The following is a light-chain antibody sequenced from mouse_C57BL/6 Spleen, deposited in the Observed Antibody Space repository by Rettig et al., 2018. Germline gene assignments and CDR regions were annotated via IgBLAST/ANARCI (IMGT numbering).Light chain of an antibody. CDR3: QQSNSWPYT. CDR2: YAS. V-gene: IGKV5-48*01. Sequence: DILLTQSPAILSVSPGERVSFSCRASQSIGTSIHWYQQRTNGSPRLLIKYASESISGIPSRCSGSGSGTDFTLSINSVGSEDIADYYCQQSNSWPYTFGGGTKLEIK. J-gene: IGKJ2*01. CDR1: QSIGTS.